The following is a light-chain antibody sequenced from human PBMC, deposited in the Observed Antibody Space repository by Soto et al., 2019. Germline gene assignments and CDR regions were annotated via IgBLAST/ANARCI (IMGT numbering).Light chain of an antibody. J-gene: IGKJ5*01. CDR1: QTVSSK. Sequence: ETVLTQSPGTLSLSPGERATLSCRASQTVSSKLAWYQHKPGQAPRLLIYGASSRATGIPDRFSGSGSGTDFTLTISRLEPEDFAVYYCQQYGDSPITFGQGTRLEIK. CDR3: QQYGDSPIT. CDR2: GAS. V-gene: IGKV3-20*01.